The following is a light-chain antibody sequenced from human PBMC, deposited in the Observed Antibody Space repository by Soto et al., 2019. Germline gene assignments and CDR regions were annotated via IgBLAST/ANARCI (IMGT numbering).Light chain of an antibody. Sequence: EIVLTQSPATLSLSPGERATLSCRASQSVSSYLAWYQQKPGQAPRLLIYDASNRATGIPARFSGSGSGTDFTLTISSLEPEDFAVYYCHDRSYWPPPYTFGQGTKLEIK. CDR2: DAS. CDR3: HDRSYWPPPYT. V-gene: IGKV3-11*01. J-gene: IGKJ2*01. CDR1: QSVSSY.